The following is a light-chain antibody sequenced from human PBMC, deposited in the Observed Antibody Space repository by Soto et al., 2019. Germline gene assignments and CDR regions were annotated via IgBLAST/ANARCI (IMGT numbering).Light chain of an antibody. CDR3: QQYGSSGT. CDR1: QSVSNNY. V-gene: IGKV3-20*01. CDR2: GTS. Sequence: IGLNQSPGTLSLSPGERATLSCRASQSVSNNYLAWYQQKPGQAPRLLIYGTSNRATGIPDRFSGSGSGTDFTLTISRLEPEDFAVYYCQQYGSSGTFGQGTKVDIK. J-gene: IGKJ1*01.